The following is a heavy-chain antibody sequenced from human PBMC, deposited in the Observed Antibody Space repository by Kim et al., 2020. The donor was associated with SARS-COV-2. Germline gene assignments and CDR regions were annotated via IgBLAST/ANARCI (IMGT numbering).Heavy chain of an antibody. CDR3: ARDLFGFVVVPYYYYGMDV. J-gene: IGHJ6*02. D-gene: IGHD2-2*01. CDR2: IYTSGST. Sequence: SETLSLTCTVSGGSISSYYWSWIRQPAGKGLEWIGRIYTSGSTNYNPSLKSRVTMSVDTSKNQFSLKLSSVTAADTAVYYCARDLFGFVVVPYYYYGMDVWGQGTTVTVSS. V-gene: IGHV4-4*07. CDR1: GGSISSYY.